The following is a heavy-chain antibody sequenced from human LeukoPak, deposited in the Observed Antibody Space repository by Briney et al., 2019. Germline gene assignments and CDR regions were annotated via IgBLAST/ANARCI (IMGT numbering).Heavy chain of an antibody. CDR1: GFTFSSYD. CDR3: ARGGFYGSGSYFAYGMDV. Sequence: GESLKISCAASGFTFSSYDMHWVRQATGKGLEWVSAIGTAGDPYYPGSVKGRFTISRENAKNSLYLQMNSLRAGDTAVYYCARGGFYGSGSYFAYGMDVWGKGTTVTVSS. D-gene: IGHD3-10*01. J-gene: IGHJ6*04. V-gene: IGHV3-13*05. CDR2: IGTAGDP.